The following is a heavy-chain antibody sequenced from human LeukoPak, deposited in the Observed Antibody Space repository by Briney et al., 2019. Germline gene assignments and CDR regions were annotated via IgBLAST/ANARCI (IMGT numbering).Heavy chain of an antibody. CDR3: ARQERGYDGSGHRAFDI. CDR2: IYYSGST. Sequence: PSETLSLTCAVSSGSISSSSYYWGWIRQPPGKELESIGSIYYSGSTYYNPSLKSRVTLSVDTSKNQFSLKLRSVTAADTAVYYCARQERGYDGSGHRAFDIWGQGTMVTISS. CDR1: SGSISSSSYY. D-gene: IGHD3-22*01. V-gene: IGHV4-39*01. J-gene: IGHJ3*02.